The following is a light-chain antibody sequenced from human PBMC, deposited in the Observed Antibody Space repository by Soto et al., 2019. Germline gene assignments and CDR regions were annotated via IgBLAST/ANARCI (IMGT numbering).Light chain of an antibody. Sequence: DIQLTHSPSTLSASVGDRVTLTGRASQSLNTRLAWYQQRPGKAPKLLIYDASTLESGVPSRFSGGGSGTEFTLTINNLQPDDLATYICQQYKSYSTFGRGTKVDIK. CDR2: DAS. V-gene: IGKV1-5*01. CDR3: QQYKSYST. CDR1: QSLNTR. J-gene: IGKJ1*01.